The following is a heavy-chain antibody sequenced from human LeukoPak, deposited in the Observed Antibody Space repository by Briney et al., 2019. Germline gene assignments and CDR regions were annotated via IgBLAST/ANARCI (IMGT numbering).Heavy chain of an antibody. CDR3: AKDTYSSSWFPYAFDI. CDR1: GFTFSNYA. Sequence: PGGSLRLSCAASGFTFSNYAMNWVRQAPGKGLEWVSAISASGTSTYYADSVKGRFTISRDNAKNSLYLQMNSLRAEDTALYYCAKDTYSSSWFPYAFDIWGQGTMVTVSS. D-gene: IGHD6-13*01. V-gene: IGHV3-23*01. CDR2: ISASGTST. J-gene: IGHJ3*02.